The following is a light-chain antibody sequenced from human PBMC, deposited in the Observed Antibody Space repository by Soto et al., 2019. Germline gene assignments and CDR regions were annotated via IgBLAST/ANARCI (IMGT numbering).Light chain of an antibody. V-gene: IGLV2-14*01. CDR2: EVS. CDR3: SSYTSSSTLV. J-gene: IGLJ1*01. Sequence: QSVLTQPASVSGSPGQSITISCTGTSSDVGGYNYVSWYQQHPGKAPKLMIYEVSNRPSGVSNRFSGSKSGNTASLTISGLQAEEEADSYCSSYTSSSTLVFGTGTKVTVL. CDR1: SSDVGGYNY.